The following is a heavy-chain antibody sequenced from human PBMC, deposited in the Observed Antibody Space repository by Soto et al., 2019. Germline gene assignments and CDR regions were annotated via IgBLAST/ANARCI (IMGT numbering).Heavy chain of an antibody. CDR1: GYTFTAYY. CDR3: ARVKYGNLRPPTSLFDP. Sequence: ASVKVSCKASGYTFTAYYIHWVRQAPGQGPEWMAWINPDSGATYSAPKFQGRVTVTSDTSINTSSMELSSLRSDDTAVYYCARVKYGNLRPPTSLFDPWGQGTLVTISS. V-gene: IGHV1-2*02. D-gene: IGHD3-10*01. J-gene: IGHJ5*02. CDR2: INPDSGAT.